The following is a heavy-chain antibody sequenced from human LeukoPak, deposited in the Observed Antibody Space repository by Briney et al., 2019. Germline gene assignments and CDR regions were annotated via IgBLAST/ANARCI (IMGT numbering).Heavy chain of an antibody. CDR2: IKTDGSAK. D-gene: IGHD3-22*01. CDR3: TKDLNHDSSG. CDR1: GVRFSDYW. V-gene: IGHV3-7*01. Sequence: GESLRLSCAASGVRFSDYWMTWVRQAPGKGLECVANIKTDGSAKYYPDSSKGRFTVSSDNAKNSLYLQMNNMRVEDTAIYYCTKDLNHDSSGWGQGTLVTVSS. J-gene: IGHJ4*02.